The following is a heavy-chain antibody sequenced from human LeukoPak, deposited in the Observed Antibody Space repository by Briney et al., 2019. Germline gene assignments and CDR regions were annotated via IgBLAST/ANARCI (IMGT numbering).Heavy chain of an antibody. Sequence: PGGSLRLSCAASGFTFSSYWMSWVRQAPGKGLEWVANIKQDGSEKYYVDSVKGRFTISRDNAKNSLYLQMNSLRAEDTAVYYCARDIQKKLLWDPYFDYWGQGTLVTVSS. CDR3: ARDIQKKLLWDPYFDY. J-gene: IGHJ4*02. V-gene: IGHV3-7*01. CDR1: GFTFSSYW. D-gene: IGHD3-10*01. CDR2: IKQDGSEK.